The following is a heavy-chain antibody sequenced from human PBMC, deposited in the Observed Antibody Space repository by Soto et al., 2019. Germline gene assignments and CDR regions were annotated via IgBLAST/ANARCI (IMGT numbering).Heavy chain of an antibody. CDR2: INHSGST. J-gene: IGHJ6*02. CDR3: ASLLGYCSGGSCYGMDV. CDR1: GGSFSGYY. D-gene: IGHD2-15*01. V-gene: IGHV4-34*01. Sequence: SETLSLTCAVYGGSFSGYYWSWIRQPPGKGLEWIGEINHSGSTNYNPSLKSRVTISVDTSKNQFSLKLSSVTAADTAVYYCASLLGYCSGGSCYGMDVWGQGTTVIVSS.